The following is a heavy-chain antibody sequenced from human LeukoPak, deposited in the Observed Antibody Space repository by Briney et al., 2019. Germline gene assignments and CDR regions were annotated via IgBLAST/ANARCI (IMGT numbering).Heavy chain of an antibody. CDR2: INHSGST. J-gene: IGHJ4*02. V-gene: IGHV4-34*01. CDR3: ARSTEGYCSSTSCYVFDY. Sequence: PSETLSLSCAVYGGSFSRYYWSWIRQPPGKGLEWIGEINHSGSTNYNPSLKSRVTMSVDTSKNQFSLKVTSVTAADTAVYYCARSTEGYCSSTSCYVFDYWGQGTLVTVSS. CDR1: GGSFSRYY. D-gene: IGHD2-2*01.